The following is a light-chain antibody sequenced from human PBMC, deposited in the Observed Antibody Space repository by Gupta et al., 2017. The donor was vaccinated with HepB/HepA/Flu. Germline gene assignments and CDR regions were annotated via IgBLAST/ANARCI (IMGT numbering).Light chain of an antibody. V-gene: IGKV3-20*01. CDR2: GAS. J-gene: IGKJ3*01. CDR3: QQYGSSPLFT. CDR1: QRVSSSY. Sequence: SVMTPFPGTLSVSPGERATLSCRASQRVSSSYLAWYQQKPGQAPRLRIYGASSRATGIPDRFSGSGSGTDFTLTISRLEPEDFAVYYCQQYGSSPLFTFGPGTKVDIK.